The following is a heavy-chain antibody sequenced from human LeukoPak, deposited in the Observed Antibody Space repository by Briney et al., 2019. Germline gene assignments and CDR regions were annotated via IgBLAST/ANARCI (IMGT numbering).Heavy chain of an antibody. J-gene: IGHJ6*02. CDR1: GYTFSSYG. CDR3: ARRSSSGYLDYYYGMDV. Sequence: ASVKVSCKASGYTFSSYGISWVRQAPGQGLEWMGWIGAYNGNTNYAQKLQGRVTMTTDTSTSTAYMELRSLRSDDTAVYYCARRSSSGYLDYYYGMDVWGQGTTVTVSS. V-gene: IGHV1-18*01. CDR2: IGAYNGNT. D-gene: IGHD3-22*01.